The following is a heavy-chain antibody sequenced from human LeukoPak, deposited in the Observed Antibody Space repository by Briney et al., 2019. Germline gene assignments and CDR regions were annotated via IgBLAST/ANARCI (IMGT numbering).Heavy chain of an antibody. CDR2: IYYSGST. Sequence: SETLSLTCTVSGGSISSSSYYWGWIRQPPGKGLEWIGSIYYSGSTYYNPSLKSRVTISVDTSKNQFSLKLSSVTAADTAVYYCARGGDGYSSSWYPINAFDIWGQGTMVTVSS. V-gene: IGHV4-39*01. J-gene: IGHJ3*02. D-gene: IGHD6-13*01. CDR1: GGSISSSSYY. CDR3: ARGGDGYSSSWYPINAFDI.